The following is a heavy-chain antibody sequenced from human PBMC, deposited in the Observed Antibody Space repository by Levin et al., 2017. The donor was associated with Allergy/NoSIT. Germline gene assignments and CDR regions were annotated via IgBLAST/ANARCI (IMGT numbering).Heavy chain of an antibody. CDR3: ARGGYSYGGPFFDY. D-gene: IGHD5-18*01. V-gene: IGHV3-33*01. CDR1: GFTFSSYG. CDR2: IWYDGSNK. Sequence: PGGSLRLSCAASGFTFSSYGMHWVRQAPGKGLEWVAVIWYDGSNKYYADSVKGRFTISRDNSKNTLYLQMNSLRAEDTAVYYCARGGYSYGGPFFDYWGQGTLVTVSS. J-gene: IGHJ4*02.